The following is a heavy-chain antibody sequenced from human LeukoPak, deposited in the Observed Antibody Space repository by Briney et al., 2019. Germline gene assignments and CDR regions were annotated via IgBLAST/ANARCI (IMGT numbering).Heavy chain of an antibody. J-gene: IGHJ5*02. CDR2: IYTSGST. Sequence: SETLSLTCTVSGGSISSYYSRWIRQPAGKGLEWIGRIYTSGSTNYNPSLKSRITMSVDTSKNQFSLKLSSVTAADTAVYYCARDKVVGSVNLPSWFDPWGQGTLVTVSS. D-gene: IGHD1-14*01. V-gene: IGHV4-4*07. CDR1: GGSISSYY. CDR3: ARDKVVGSVNLPSWFDP.